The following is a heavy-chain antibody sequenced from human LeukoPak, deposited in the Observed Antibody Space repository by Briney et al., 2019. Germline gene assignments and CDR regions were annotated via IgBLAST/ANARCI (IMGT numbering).Heavy chain of an antibody. V-gene: IGHV4-34*01. Sequence: SETPSLTCAVYGGSFSGYYWSWIRQPPGKGLEWIGEINHSGSTNYNPSLKSRVTISVDTSKNQFSLKLSSVTAADTAVYYCARHDRDCSSTSCYHYMDVWGKGTTVTVSS. CDR3: ARHDRDCSSTSCYHYMDV. D-gene: IGHD2-2*01. J-gene: IGHJ6*03. CDR1: GGSFSGYY. CDR2: INHSGST.